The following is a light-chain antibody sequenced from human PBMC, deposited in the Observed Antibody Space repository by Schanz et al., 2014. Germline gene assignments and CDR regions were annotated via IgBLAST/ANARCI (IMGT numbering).Light chain of an antibody. CDR3: QQRTSWPLT. J-gene: IGKJ4*01. CDR2: GAS. CDR1: QSVSSNY. V-gene: IGKV3D-20*02. Sequence: EIVLTQSPGTLSLSPGERATLSCKASQSVSSNYLAWYQQRPGQAPRLLIYGASSRANGIPDRLSGSGSGTDFTLTISRLEPEDFAVYYCQQRTSWPLTFGGGTKVEIK.